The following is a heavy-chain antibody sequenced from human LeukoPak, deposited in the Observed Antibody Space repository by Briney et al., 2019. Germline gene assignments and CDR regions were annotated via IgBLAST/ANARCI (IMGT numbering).Heavy chain of an antibody. CDR1: GFTFSSYG. Sequence: GRSLRLSCAASGFTFSSYGMHWVRQAPGKGLEWVAVISYDGSNKYYADSVKGRFTISRDNSKNTLYLQMNSLRAEDTAVYYCAREEWLQYFQHWGQGTLVTVSS. CDR2: ISYDGSNK. V-gene: IGHV3-30*03. J-gene: IGHJ1*01. D-gene: IGHD5-24*01. CDR3: AREEWLQYFQH.